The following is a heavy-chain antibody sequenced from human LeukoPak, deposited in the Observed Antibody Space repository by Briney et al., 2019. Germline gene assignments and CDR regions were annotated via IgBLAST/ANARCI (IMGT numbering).Heavy chain of an antibody. V-gene: IGHV1-3*01. Sequence: GASVTVSCKASGYTFTIYAMHWVRQAPGQRLEWMGWINAGNGNTKYSQKFQGRVTITRDTSASTAYMELSSLRSEDTAVYSCARGVATNRYYFDYWGQGTLVTVSS. J-gene: IGHJ4*02. CDR2: INAGNGNT. D-gene: IGHD5-12*01. CDR1: GYTFTIYA. CDR3: ARGVATNRYYFDY.